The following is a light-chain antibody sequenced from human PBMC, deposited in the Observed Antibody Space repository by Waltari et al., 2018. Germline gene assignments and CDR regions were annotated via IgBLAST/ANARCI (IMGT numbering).Light chain of an antibody. CDR3: QHYVSVPVT. V-gene: IGKV3-20*01. Sequence: EIVLTQSPGTLSVSPGDRDPLSCRASQSVSRALAWYQQNPGQAPRLLIYGASNRATGIPDRFSGSGSGTDFSLIISRLEPEDFSVYYCQHYVSVPVTFGQGTKVEIK. CDR1: QSVSRA. J-gene: IGKJ1*01. CDR2: GAS.